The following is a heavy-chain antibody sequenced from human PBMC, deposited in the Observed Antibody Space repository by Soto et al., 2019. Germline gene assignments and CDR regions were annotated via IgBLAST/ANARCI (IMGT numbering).Heavy chain of an antibody. V-gene: IGHV2-70*01. CDR1: GFSLSTSGMC. D-gene: IGHD6-13*01. CDR3: ARIQGSSWYFLFDY. Sequence: SGPTLVNPTQTLTLTCTFSGFSLSTSGMCVSWIRQPPGKALEWLALIDWDDDKYYSTSLKTRLTISKDTSKNQVVLTMTNMDPVDTATYYCARIQGSSWYFLFDYWGQGTLVTVSS. J-gene: IGHJ4*02. CDR2: IDWDDDK.